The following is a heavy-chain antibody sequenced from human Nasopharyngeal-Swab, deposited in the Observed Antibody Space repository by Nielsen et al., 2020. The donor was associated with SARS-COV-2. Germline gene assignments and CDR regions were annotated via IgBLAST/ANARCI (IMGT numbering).Heavy chain of an antibody. CDR3: ARTSSQYCSGGSCYFPLDY. V-gene: IGHV3-48*04. CDR1: GFTFSSYS. Sequence: GESLKISCAASGFTFSSYSMNWVRQAPGKGLEWVSYISSSSSTIYYADSVKGRFTISRDNAKNSLYLQMNSLRAEGTAVYYCARTSSQYCSGGSCYFPLDYWGQGTLVTVSS. J-gene: IGHJ4*02. D-gene: IGHD2-15*01. CDR2: ISSSSSTI.